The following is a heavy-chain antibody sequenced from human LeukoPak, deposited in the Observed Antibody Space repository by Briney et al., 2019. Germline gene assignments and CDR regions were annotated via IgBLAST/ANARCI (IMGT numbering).Heavy chain of an antibody. CDR2: IYPGDSDT. CDR3: ARLKSSCSGGSCWYYFDY. CDR1: GYRFTSYW. D-gene: IGHD2-15*01. J-gene: IGHJ4*02. Sequence: GASLKISCKGSGYRFTSYWIGWVRQMPGKGLEWMGVIYPGDSDTRYSPSFQAQVTISADKSISTAYLQWSSLKASDTAMYYCARLKSSCSGGSCWYYFDYWGQGTLVTVSS. V-gene: IGHV5-51*01.